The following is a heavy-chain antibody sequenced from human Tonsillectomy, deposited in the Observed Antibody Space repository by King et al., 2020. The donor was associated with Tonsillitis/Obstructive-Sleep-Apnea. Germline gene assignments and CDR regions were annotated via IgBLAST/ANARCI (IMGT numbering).Heavy chain of an antibody. CDR1: GGPIRTYF. CDR2: IYYSGST. J-gene: IGHJ3*01. D-gene: IGHD1-1*01. V-gene: IGHV4-59*08. Sequence: VQLQESGPGLVKPSETLYLPCTVPGGPIRTYFWSWIRQPQGKGLEWIGSIYYSGSTNYNPALKSRVTISVDTSKSQFSLWLSSLTAAYTTVYYCARHRFQLNDGFDFWGQGTMVTVSS. CDR3: ARHRFQLNDGFDF.